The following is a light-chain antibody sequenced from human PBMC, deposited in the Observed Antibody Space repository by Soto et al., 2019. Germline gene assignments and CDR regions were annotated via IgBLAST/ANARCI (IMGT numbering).Light chain of an antibody. Sequence: EIVMTQSPATLSVSPGERATLSCRASQSFSNNLAWYQQKPGQAPRLLIYFASTRATGIPARFSGSGSGTEFTLTISSLQSEDFAVYYCQQYNNWPLTFGGGTKVEIK. V-gene: IGKV3-15*01. CDR2: FAS. J-gene: IGKJ4*01. CDR3: QQYNNWPLT. CDR1: QSFSNN.